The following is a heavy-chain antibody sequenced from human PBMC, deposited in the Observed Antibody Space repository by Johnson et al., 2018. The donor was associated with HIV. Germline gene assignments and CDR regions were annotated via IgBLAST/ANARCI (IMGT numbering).Heavy chain of an antibody. D-gene: IGHD6-19*01. J-gene: IGHJ3*02. CDR2: INQDGSDK. CDR3: ARDNGAVAGPEGAFDI. V-gene: IGHV3-7*01. CDR1: GFTFSNHH. Sequence: VQLVESGGGVVQPGGSLRLSCPVSGFTFSNHHMTWVRQAPGKRLERVANINQDGSDKYYVASVKGRFTISRDTSKNSLYLQMNSLRAEDTAVYYCARDNGAVAGPEGAFDIWGQGTMVTVSS.